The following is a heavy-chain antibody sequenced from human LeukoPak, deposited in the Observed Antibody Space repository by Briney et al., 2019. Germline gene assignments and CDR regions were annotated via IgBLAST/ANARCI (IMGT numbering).Heavy chain of an antibody. Sequence: GASVKVSCKASGGTFSSYAISWVRQVPGQGLEWMGGIIPIFGTANYAQKFQGRVTITADESTSTAYMELSSLRSEDTAVYYCARPYCSGGSCYSGGFDYWGQGTLVTVSS. J-gene: IGHJ4*02. V-gene: IGHV1-69*13. D-gene: IGHD2-15*01. CDR3: ARPYCSGGSCYSGGFDY. CDR1: GGTFSSYA. CDR2: IIPIFGTA.